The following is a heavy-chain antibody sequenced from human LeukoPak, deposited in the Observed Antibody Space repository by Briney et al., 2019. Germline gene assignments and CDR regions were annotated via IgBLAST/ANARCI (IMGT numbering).Heavy chain of an antibody. CDR3: ARDHSSGWFDY. V-gene: IGHV4-61*01. CDR2: IYYSGST. J-gene: IGHJ4*02. Sequence: SETLTLTCTVSGGPVSRGSYYWSWIRQPPGKGLEWIGYIYYSGSTNYNPSLKSRVTISVDTSKNQFSLKLSSVTDPDTAVYYCARDHSSGWFDYWGQGTLITVSS. D-gene: IGHD6-19*01. CDR1: GGPVSRGSYY.